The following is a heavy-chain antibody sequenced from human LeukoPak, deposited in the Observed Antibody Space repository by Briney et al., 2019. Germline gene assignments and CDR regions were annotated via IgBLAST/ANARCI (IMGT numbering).Heavy chain of an antibody. V-gene: IGHV1-69*13. Sequence: GASVKVSCKASGYTFTSYGISWVRQAPGQGLEWMGGIIPIFGTANYAQKFQGRVTITADESTSTAYMELSSLRSEDTAVYYCARDGGGDGYNLYYFDYWGQGTLVTVSS. J-gene: IGHJ4*02. D-gene: IGHD5-24*01. CDR2: IIPIFGTA. CDR1: GYTFTSYG. CDR3: ARDGGGDGYNLYYFDY.